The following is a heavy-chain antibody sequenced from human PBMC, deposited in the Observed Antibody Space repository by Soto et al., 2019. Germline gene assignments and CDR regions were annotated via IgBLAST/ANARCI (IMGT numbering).Heavy chain of an antibody. D-gene: IGHD3-22*01. J-gene: IGHJ3*02. V-gene: IGHV3-23*01. CDR1: VFTFSSYA. CDR3: AKANYYDSSGYYHHPNDAFDI. CDR2: ISGSGGST. Sequence: GGSLRLSCAASVFTFSSYAMIWVRQAPGKGLEWVSAISGSGGSTYYADSVKGRFTISRDNSKNTLYLQMNSLRAEDTAVYYCAKANYYDSSGYYHHPNDAFDIWGQGTMVTVSS.